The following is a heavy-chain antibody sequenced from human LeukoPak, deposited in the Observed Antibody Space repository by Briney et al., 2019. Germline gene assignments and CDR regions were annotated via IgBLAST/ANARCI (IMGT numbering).Heavy chain of an antibody. CDR1: GFTFSSYA. D-gene: IGHD5-24*01. CDR2: ISYDGSNK. J-gene: IGHJ4*02. CDR3: ARDSDGYNPPDY. Sequence: PGGSLRLSCAASGFTFSSYAAHWVRQAPGKGLEWVAVISYDGSNKYYADSVKGRFTISRDNSKNTLYLQMNSLRAEDTAVYYCARDSDGYNPPDYWGQGTLVTVSS. V-gene: IGHV3-30-3*01.